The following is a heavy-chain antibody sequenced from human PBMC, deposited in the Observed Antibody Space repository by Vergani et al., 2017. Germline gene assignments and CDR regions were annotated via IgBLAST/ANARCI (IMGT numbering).Heavy chain of an antibody. CDR3: ARDRYDGSGSWDYYYYYMDV. CDR2: IRYDGSNK. V-gene: IGHV3-30*02. Sequence: QVQLVESGGGVVQPGGSLRLSCAASGFTFSSYGMHWVRQAPGKGLEWVAFIRYDGSNKYYADSVKGRFTSSRDNSKNTLYLQMNSLRAEDTAVYYCARDRYDGSGSWDYYYYYMDVWGKGTTVTVSS. CDR1: GFTFSSYG. J-gene: IGHJ6*03. D-gene: IGHD3-10*01.